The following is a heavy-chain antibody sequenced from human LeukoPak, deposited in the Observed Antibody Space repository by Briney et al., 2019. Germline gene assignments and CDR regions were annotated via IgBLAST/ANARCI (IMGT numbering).Heavy chain of an antibody. CDR2: ISAYNGNT. Sequence: GSSVKVSCKASGGTFSSYAISWVRQAPGQGLEWMGWISAYNGNTNYAQKLQGRVTMTTDTSTSTAYMELRSLRSDDTAVYYCARNDRGIPDWFDPWGQGTLVTVSS. V-gene: IGHV1-18*01. J-gene: IGHJ5*02. D-gene: IGHD3-16*01. CDR3: ARNDRGIPDWFDP. CDR1: GGTFSSYA.